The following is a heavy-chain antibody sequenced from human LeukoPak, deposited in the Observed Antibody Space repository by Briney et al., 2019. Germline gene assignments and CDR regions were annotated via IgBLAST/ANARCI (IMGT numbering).Heavy chain of an antibody. V-gene: IGHV4-39*07. CDR2: IYYSGST. D-gene: IGHD3-22*01. CDR3: ARLWRTAYYYDSSSYSFFDY. J-gene: IGHJ4*02. CDR1: GGSISSNSYY. Sequence: SETLSLTCTVSGGSISSNSYYWGWIRQPPGKGLEWIGSIYYSGSTYYNPSLKSRVTISVDTSKNQFSLKLSSVTAADTAVYYCARLWRTAYYYDSSSYSFFDYWGQGTLVTVSS.